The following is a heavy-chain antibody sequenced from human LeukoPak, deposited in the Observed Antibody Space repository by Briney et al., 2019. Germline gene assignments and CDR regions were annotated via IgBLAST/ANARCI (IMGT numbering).Heavy chain of an antibody. CDR1: GFMFSRSD. CDR3: AKDGNCGGDCYGWFDP. V-gene: IGHV3-33*06. D-gene: IGHD2-21*02. Sequence: GGSLRLSCAASGFMFSRSDLHWVRQAPGKGLEWVAVIWHDRSDTYGSNKYYADSVKGRFTISRDNSKNTVYLQMNSLRVEDTAVYYCAKDGNCGGDCYGWFDPWGQGALVTVSS. CDR2: IWHDRSDTYGSNK. J-gene: IGHJ5*02.